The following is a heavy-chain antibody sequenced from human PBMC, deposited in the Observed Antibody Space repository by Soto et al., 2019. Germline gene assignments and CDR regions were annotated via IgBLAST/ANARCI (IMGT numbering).Heavy chain of an antibody. CDR2: ISGSGGST. Sequence: GGSLRLSCAAAGVTFSSYAMSWVRQAPGKGLEWVSAISGSGGSTYYADSVKGRFTISRDNSKNTLYLQMNSLRAEDTAVYYCAKDPLDDYIWGSYRHGDAFDIWGPGPLVTVSS. D-gene: IGHD3-16*02. CDR3: AKDPLDDYIWGSYRHGDAFDI. J-gene: IGHJ3*02. V-gene: IGHV3-23*01. CDR1: GVTFSSYA.